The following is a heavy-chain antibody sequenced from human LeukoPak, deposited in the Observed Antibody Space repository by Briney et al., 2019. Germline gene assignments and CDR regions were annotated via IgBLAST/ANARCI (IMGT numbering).Heavy chain of an antibody. CDR3: ARLYYDFWSGYNWFDP. J-gene: IGHJ5*02. CDR1: GGSIRSYY. CDR2: VYYSGST. V-gene: IGHV4-59*01. Sequence: PSETLSLTCTVSGGSIRSYYWSWIRQPPGKGLEWIGYVYYSGSTNYNPSLKSRVTISVDTSKNQFSLKLSSVTAADTAVYYCARLYYDFWSGYNWFDPWGQGTLVTVSS. D-gene: IGHD3-3*01.